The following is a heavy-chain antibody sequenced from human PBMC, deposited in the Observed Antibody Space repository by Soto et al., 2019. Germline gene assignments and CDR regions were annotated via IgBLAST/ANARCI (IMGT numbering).Heavy chain of an antibody. Sequence: QVQLVESGGGVVQPGRSLRLSCAASGFTFSSYAMHWVRQAPGKGLEGVAVISYDGSNKYYADSVKGRFTISRDNSKNTLYLQMNSLRAEDTAVYYCAREDVVVVAANYYYYGMDVWGQGTTVTVS. J-gene: IGHJ6*02. CDR1: GFTFSSYA. V-gene: IGHV3-30-3*01. CDR3: AREDVVVVAANYYYYGMDV. CDR2: ISYDGSNK. D-gene: IGHD2-15*01.